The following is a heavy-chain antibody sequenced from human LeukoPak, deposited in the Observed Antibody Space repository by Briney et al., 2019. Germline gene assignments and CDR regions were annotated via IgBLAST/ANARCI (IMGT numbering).Heavy chain of an antibody. Sequence: ASVKVSCKASGYTFSTYGISWVRQAPGQGLEWMGWISAFNGNTKYAQKLQGRVSMTTDTSTSTAYMELRTLGSDDTAVYYCARGPYNYESGSSDYWGQGTLVTVSS. CDR3: ARGPYNYESGSSDY. J-gene: IGHJ4*02. D-gene: IGHD3-10*01. CDR2: ISAFNGNT. V-gene: IGHV1-18*01. CDR1: GYTFSTYG.